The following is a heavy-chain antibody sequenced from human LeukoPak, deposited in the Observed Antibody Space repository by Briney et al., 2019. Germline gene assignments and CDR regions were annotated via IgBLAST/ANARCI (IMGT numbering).Heavy chain of an antibody. Sequence: GGSLRLSCAASGFTFSSYAMSWVRQAPGKGLEWVSGISGSGGNTYYADSVKGRFTISRDNSKNTLYLQMNSLRAEDTAVYYCARDRRTTVTEFDYWGQGTLVTVSS. CDR3: ARDRRTTVTEFDY. J-gene: IGHJ4*02. D-gene: IGHD4-17*01. V-gene: IGHV3-23*01. CDR2: ISGSGGNT. CDR1: GFTFSSYA.